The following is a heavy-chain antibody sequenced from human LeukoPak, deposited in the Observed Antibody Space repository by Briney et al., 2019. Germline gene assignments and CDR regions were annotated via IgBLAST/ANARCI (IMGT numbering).Heavy chain of an antibody. CDR3: AREGAGSSWYHYYYYYMDV. D-gene: IGHD6-13*01. J-gene: IGHJ6*03. V-gene: IGHV3-64*01. CDR1: GFTFSSYA. Sequence: GGSLRLSCAASGFTFSSYAMHWVRQAPGEGLEYVSAISSNGGSTYYANSVKGRFTISRDNSKNTLYLQMGSLRAEDMAVYYCAREGAGSSWYHYYYYYMDVWGKGTTVTISS. CDR2: ISSNGGST.